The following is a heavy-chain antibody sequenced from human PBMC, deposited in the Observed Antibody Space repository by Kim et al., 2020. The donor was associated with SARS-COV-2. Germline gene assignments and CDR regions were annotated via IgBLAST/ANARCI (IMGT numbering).Heavy chain of an antibody. CDR3: AKPMVRGVNSAFDI. J-gene: IGHJ3*02. D-gene: IGHD3-10*01. Sequence: AQKFQGRVTITADESTSTAYMELSSLRSEDTAVYYCAKPMVRGVNSAFDIWGQGTMVTVSS. V-gene: IGHV1-69*01.